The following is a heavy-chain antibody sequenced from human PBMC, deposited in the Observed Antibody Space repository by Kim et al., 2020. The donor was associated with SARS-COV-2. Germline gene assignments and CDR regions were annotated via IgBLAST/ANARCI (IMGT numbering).Heavy chain of an antibody. Sequence: TYSNPSLKSRVTISVDTSKNQFSLRMTSVTASDTAFYYCARRFWSGFFQIWGQGTLVTVSS. J-gene: IGHJ4*02. CDR3: ARRFWSGFFQI. V-gene: IGHV4-39*01. CDR2: T. D-gene: IGHD3-3*01.